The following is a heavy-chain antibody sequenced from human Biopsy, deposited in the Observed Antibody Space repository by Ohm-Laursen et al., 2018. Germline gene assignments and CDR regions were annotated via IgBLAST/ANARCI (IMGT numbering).Heavy chain of an antibody. CDR2: ISWDSGRI. J-gene: IGHJ3*01. CDR3: AKATLDNCDSDGYGADAFDL. D-gene: IGHD3-22*01. V-gene: IGHV3-9*01. Sequence: SLRLSCAASVFIFDDYAMHWVRQAPGKGLEWVSGISWDSGRIDYADSVKGRFTISRDNARESIYLQMSALRSEDTATYYCAKATLDNCDSDGYGADAFDLWGQGTMVTVSA. CDR1: VFIFDDYA.